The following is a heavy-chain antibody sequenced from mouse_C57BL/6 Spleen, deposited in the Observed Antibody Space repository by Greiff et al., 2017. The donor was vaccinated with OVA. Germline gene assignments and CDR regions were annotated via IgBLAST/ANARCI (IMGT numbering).Heavy chain of an antibody. Sequence: QVQLQQPGAELVRPGTSVKLSCKASGYTFTSYWMHWVKQRPGQGLEWIGVIDPSDSYTNYNQKFKGKATLTVDTSSSTAYMQLSSLTSEDSAVYYCARPVIATVGAFDYWGQGTTLTVSS. J-gene: IGHJ2*01. CDR3: ARPVIATVGAFDY. D-gene: IGHD1-1*01. CDR2: IDPSDSYT. CDR1: GYTFTSYW. V-gene: IGHV1-59*01.